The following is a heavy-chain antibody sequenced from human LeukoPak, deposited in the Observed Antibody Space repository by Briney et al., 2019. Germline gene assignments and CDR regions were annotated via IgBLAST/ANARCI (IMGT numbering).Heavy chain of an antibody. CDR3: ARDPVGVATTFDY. D-gene: IGHD5-12*01. J-gene: IGHJ4*02. V-gene: IGHV3-21*01. CDR2: ISSSSSYI. Sequence: GGSLRLSCAASGFTFSSYSMNWVGQAPGKGLEWVSSISSSSSYIYYADSEKGRFTISRDNAKNSLYLQINSLRAEDTAVYYCARDPVGVATTFDYWGQGTLVTVSS. CDR1: GFTFSSYS.